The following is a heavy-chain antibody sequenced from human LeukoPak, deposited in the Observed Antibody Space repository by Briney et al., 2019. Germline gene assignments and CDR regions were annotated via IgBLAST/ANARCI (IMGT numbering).Heavy chain of an antibody. CDR3: AREVRSLGIDY. CDR1: GGSISSSSYY. V-gene: IGHV4-39*07. Sequence: SETLSLTCTVSGGSISSSSYYWGWIRQPPGKGLEWIGSIYYSGSTYYNPSLKSRVTISVDTSKNQFSLKLSSVTAADTAVYYCAREVRSLGIDYWGQGTLVTVSS. CDR2: IYYSGST. D-gene: IGHD3-10*01. J-gene: IGHJ4*02.